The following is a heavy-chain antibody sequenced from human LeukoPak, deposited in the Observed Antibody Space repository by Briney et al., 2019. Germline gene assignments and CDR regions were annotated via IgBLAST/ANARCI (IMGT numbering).Heavy chain of an antibody. CDR3: ARDLKAKILHTFDV. V-gene: IGHV4-4*07. D-gene: IGHD5-12*01. J-gene: IGHJ3*01. CDR2: IHASGST. Sequence: SETPSLTCSVSSGSISDYWWNWIRQSAGKGLEWIGRIHASGSTDYNPSLESRVTMSVDTPKNMFSLRLTSVTAADTAVYYCARDLKAKILHTFDVWGQGTMVTVSS. CDR1: SGSISDYW.